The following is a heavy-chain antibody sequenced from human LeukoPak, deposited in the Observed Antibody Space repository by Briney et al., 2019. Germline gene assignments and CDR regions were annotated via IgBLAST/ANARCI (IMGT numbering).Heavy chain of an antibody. J-gene: IGHJ3*02. CDR3: ARVMGYCSSTSCYTKAFDI. Sequence: SETLSLTCTVSGGSISSYYWSWIRQPPGKGLEWIGYIYYSGGTNYNPSLKSRVTISVNTSKNQISLKLSSVTAADTAVYYCARVMGYCSSTSCYTKAFDIWGQGTMVTVSS. D-gene: IGHD2-2*02. V-gene: IGHV4-59*01. CDR1: GGSISSYY. CDR2: IYYSGGT.